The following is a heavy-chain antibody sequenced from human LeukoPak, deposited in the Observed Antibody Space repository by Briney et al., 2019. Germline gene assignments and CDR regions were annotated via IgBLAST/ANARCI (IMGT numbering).Heavy chain of an antibody. V-gene: IGHV4-4*07. J-gene: IGHJ4*02. CDR3: ARVVSDGSGSYYPDY. Sequence: PSETLSLTCTVSGGSISSYYWSWSRQPAGKGLEWIGRIYTSGSTNYNPSLKSRVTMSVDTSKNQFSLKLSSVTAADTAVYYCARVVSDGSGSYYPDYWGQGTLVTVSS. D-gene: IGHD3-10*01. CDR2: IYTSGST. CDR1: GGSISSYY.